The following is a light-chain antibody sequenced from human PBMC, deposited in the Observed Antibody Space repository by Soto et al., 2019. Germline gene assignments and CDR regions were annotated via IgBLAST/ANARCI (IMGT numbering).Light chain of an antibody. CDR3: QSYDSSLSALYV. V-gene: IGLV1-40*01. CDR1: SSNIGAGYD. J-gene: IGLJ1*01. Sequence: QSVLKQPPSVSGAPGQRVTISCTGSSSNIGAGYDVHWYQQLPGTAPKLLIYDNNNRPSGVPDRFSGSKSGTSASLAITGLQAEDEADYYCQSYDSSLSALYVFGTGTKVTV. CDR2: DNN.